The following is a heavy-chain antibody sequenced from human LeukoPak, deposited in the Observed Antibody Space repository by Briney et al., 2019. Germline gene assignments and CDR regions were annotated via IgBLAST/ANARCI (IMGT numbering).Heavy chain of an antibody. D-gene: IGHD2/OR15-2a*01. Sequence: PSETLSLTCTVSGGSISSYQWSWIRQPPGKGLEWIGYVSYSGFTNYNPSLKSRVTISLDTSKNQFSLKLTSVTAADTAVYYCAGHHPRNTVDFWGQGTLVTVSS. V-gene: IGHV4-59*08. J-gene: IGHJ4*02. CDR2: VSYSGFT. CDR3: AGHHPRNTVDF. CDR1: GGSISSYQ.